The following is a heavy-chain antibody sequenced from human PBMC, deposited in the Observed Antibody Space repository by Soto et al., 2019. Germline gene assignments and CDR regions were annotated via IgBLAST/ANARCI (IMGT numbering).Heavy chain of an antibody. J-gene: IGHJ6*04. V-gene: IGHV4-4*09. CDR2: IYRSGST. CDR1: GDSARTQY. D-gene: IGHD2-2*01. CDR3: ATQLPLFSLMIRRPSCGTDV. Sequence: SETLSHTWTVSGDSARTQYWIWFRRPPGKGLEWIGYIYRSGSTKYNPSLKSRLTISVDTSKNQFSLKLSSVTAADTAVYYCATQLPLFSLMIRRPSCGTDVWGKTTT.